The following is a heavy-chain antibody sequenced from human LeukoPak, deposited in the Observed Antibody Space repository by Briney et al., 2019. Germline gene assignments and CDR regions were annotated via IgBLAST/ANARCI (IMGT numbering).Heavy chain of an antibody. CDR2: IKQDGSDK. CDR1: GFTVSSNY. Sequence: GGSLRLSCAASGFTVSSNYMSWVRQAPGRGLEWVANIKQDGSDKYYVDSVKGRFTISRDNAKNSLYLQMNSLRAEDTAVYYCARDLRLLIADGYYYYGMDVWGQGTTVTVSS. CDR3: ARDLRLLIADGYYYYGMDV. D-gene: IGHD2-21*01. J-gene: IGHJ6*02. V-gene: IGHV3-7*04.